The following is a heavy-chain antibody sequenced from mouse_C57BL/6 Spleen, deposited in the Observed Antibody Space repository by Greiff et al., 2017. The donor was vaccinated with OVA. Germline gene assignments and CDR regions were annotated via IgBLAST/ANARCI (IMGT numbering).Heavy chain of an antibody. CDR1: GFTFSSYA. Sequence: EVKLVESGGGLVKPGGSLKLSCAASGFTFSSYAMSWVRQTPEKRLEWVATISDGGSYTYYPDNVKGRFTISRDNAKNNLYLQMSHLKSEDTAMYYCARDRGRGGYFDYWGQGTTLTVSS. CDR3: ARDRGRGGYFDY. D-gene: IGHD3-1*01. CDR2: ISDGGSYT. J-gene: IGHJ2*01. V-gene: IGHV5-4*01.